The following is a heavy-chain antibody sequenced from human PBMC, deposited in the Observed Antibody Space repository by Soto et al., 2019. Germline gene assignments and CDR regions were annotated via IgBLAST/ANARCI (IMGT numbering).Heavy chain of an antibody. D-gene: IGHD3-3*01. CDR3: ARATLEWLLVFDF. CDR2: LWPGGSHA. CDR1: GFTFRSYG. J-gene: IGHJ4*02. V-gene: IGHV3-33*01. Sequence: QVELVESGGGVVQPGRSLRLSCEASGFTFRSYGMSWVRQAPGKGLEWVAVLWPGGSHATYADSVKGRFTISRDNTKNTVFLQMTSLRAEDTAVYYCARATLEWLLVFDFWGQGPQVTVSS.